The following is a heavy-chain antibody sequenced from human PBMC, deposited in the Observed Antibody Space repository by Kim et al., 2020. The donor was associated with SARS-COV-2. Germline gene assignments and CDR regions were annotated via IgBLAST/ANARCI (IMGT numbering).Heavy chain of an antibody. J-gene: IGHJ6*02. Sequence: GGSLRLSCAASGFTFSSYSMNWVRQAPGKGLEWVSSISSSSSYIYYADSVKGRFTISRDNAKNSLYLQMNSLRAEDTAVYYCARDLRYSHQYYYYGMDVWGQGPTVTVSS. CDR2: ISSSSSYI. V-gene: IGHV3-21*01. D-gene: IGHD1-1*01. CDR3: ARDLRYSHQYYYYGMDV. CDR1: GFTFSSYS.